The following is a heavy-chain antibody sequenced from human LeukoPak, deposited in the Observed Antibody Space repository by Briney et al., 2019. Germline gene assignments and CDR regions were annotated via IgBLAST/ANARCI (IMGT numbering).Heavy chain of an antibody. D-gene: IGHD3-3*01. J-gene: IGHJ3*02. CDR3: ARDRSRFWSGYPRYAPDAFDI. CDR1: GGSFSGYY. V-gene: IGHV4-34*01. Sequence: SGTLSLTCAVYGGSFSGYYWSWIRQPPGKGLEWIGEINHSGSTNYNPSLKSRVTISVDTSKNQFSLKLSSVTAADTAVYYCARDRSRFWSGYPRYAPDAFDIWGQGTMVTVSS. CDR2: INHSGST.